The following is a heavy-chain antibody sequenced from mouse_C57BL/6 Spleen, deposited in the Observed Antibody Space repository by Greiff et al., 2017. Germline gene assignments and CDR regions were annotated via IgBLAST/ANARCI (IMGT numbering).Heavy chain of an antibody. CDR2: IYPGDGDT. J-gene: IGHJ4*01. CDR1: GYAFSSSW. CDR3: ARYVPSYAMDY. Sequence: QVQLQQSGPELVKPGASVKISCKASGYAFSSSWMNWVKQRPGKGLEWIGRIYPGDGDTNYNGKFKGKATLTADKSSSTAYIRLSSLTSEDSAVYFCARYVPSYAMDYWGQGTSDTLSS. V-gene: IGHV1-82*01.